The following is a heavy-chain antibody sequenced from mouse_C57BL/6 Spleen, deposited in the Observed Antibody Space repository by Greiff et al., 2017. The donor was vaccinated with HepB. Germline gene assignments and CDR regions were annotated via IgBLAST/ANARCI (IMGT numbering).Heavy chain of an antibody. Sequence: VKLQESGAELVKPGASVKLSCKASGYTFTSYWMQWVKQRPGQGLEWIGEIDPSDSYTNYNQKFKGKATLTVDTSSSTAYMQLSSLTSEDSAVYYCARGIYYGNWYYFDYWGQGTTLTVSS. D-gene: IGHD2-1*01. CDR3: ARGIYYGNWYYFDY. V-gene: IGHV1-50*01. J-gene: IGHJ2*01. CDR1: GYTFTSYW. CDR2: IDPSDSYT.